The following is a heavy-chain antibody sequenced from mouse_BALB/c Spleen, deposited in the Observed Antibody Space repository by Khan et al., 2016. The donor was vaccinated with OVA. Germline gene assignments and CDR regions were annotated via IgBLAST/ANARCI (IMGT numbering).Heavy chain of an antibody. CDR3: TRLAYYYDSEGFAY. D-gene: IGHD1-1*01. V-gene: IGHV5-6*01. J-gene: IGHJ3*01. CDR1: GFTFSTYG. CDR2: VSTGGSYT. Sequence: EVQLQESGGDLVKPGGSLKLSCAASGFTFSTYGMSWVRQAPDKRLEWVATVSTGGSYTYYPDRVKGRFTISRDNAKNTLYLQMCGLRSEDTAMFYCTRLAYYYDSEGFAYGGQGTLVTVSA.